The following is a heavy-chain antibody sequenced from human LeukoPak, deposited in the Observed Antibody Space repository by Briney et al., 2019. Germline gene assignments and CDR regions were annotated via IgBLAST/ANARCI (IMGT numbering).Heavy chain of an antibody. J-gene: IGHJ4*02. D-gene: IGHD3-22*01. Sequence: GASVKVSCKASGYTFTSYGISCVRQAPGQGLEWMGWISAYNGNTNYAQKLQGRVTMTTDTSTSTAYMELRSLRSDDTAVYYCARAARLYYYDSSGFDYWGQGTLVTVSS. CDR3: ARAARLYYYDSSGFDY. CDR1: GYTFTSYG. CDR2: ISAYNGNT. V-gene: IGHV1-18*01.